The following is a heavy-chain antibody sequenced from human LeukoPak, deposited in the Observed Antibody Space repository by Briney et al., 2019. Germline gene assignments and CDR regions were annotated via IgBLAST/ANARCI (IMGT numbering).Heavy chain of an antibody. D-gene: IGHD6-6*01. J-gene: IGHJ4*02. Sequence: SETLSLTCTVSGGSISSYYWSWIRQPPGKGLEWLGYIYYSGSTNYNPSLKSRVTISVDTSKNQFSLKLSSVTAADTAVYYCARGPSGIAARPGGGDYWGQGTLSPSPQ. CDR1: GGSISSYY. CDR2: IYYSGST. CDR3: ARGPSGIAARPGGGDY. V-gene: IGHV4-59*01.